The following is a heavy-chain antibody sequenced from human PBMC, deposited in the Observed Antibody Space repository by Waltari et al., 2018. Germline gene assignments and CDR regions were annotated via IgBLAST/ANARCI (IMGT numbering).Heavy chain of an antibody. J-gene: IGHJ4*02. Sequence: EVQLVESGGGLVQPGGSLSLSCAASGFSFSNYWVTWVRQVAGKGPEWVATVKQDGSAKYYVDSVKGRFTILKDNSKNSLYLHMNSLRAEDTATYYCARGRADLDYWGQGTLVTVSS. CDR2: VKQDGSAK. D-gene: IGHD3-3*01. V-gene: IGHV3-7*01. CDR3: ARGRADLDY. CDR1: GFSFSNYW.